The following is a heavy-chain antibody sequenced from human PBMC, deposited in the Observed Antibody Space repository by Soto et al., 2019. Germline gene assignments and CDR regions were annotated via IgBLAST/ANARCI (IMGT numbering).Heavy chain of an antibody. V-gene: IGHV3-74*01. Sequence: VQLVESGGDLVEPGGSLKRACATAGFTVSAYLMHWVRQAPGKGLVWVARIKSDGSSITDPDSVKGRFTISRDNAENTLYLQMSSLRDEDTAVYYYARGRIEGATTRAYGFYMWGKSTVVTVCS. D-gene: IGHD1-26*01. CDR2: IKSDGSSI. CDR3: ARGRIEGATTRAYGFYM. CDR1: GFTVSAYL. J-gene: IGHJ3*02.